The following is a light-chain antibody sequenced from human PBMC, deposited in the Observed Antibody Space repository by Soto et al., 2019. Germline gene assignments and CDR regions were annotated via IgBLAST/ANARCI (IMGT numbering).Light chain of an antibody. J-gene: IGKJ4*01. V-gene: IGKV3-15*01. CDR1: QSVSSK. CDR2: GAS. Sequence: EIVMTQSPATLSVSPGERATLSCRASQSVSSKLAWYQQKPGQAPRLLIYGASTRATGIPARFSGSGSGTGFTLTISSLQSEDFAVYYCQQYNNGLTFGGGTKVEIK. CDR3: QQYNNGLT.